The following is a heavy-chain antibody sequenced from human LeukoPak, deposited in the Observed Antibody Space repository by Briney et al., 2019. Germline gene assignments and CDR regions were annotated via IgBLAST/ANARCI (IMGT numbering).Heavy chain of an antibody. CDR2: IGTRSNPI. CDR1: GFSFSDFY. D-gene: IGHD6-19*01. Sequence: GGSLRLSCAASGFSFSDFYMSWIRQAPGMGLEWISYIGTRSNPIYYADSVKGRFTISRDDAKNSLYLQMNSLRAEDTALYYCAKVRQWLVQDDAFDIWGQGTMVTVSS. V-gene: IGHV3-11*01. J-gene: IGHJ3*02. CDR3: AKVRQWLVQDDAFDI.